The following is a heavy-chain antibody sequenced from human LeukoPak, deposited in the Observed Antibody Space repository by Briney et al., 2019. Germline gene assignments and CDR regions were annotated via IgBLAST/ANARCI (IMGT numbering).Heavy chain of an antibody. CDR3: ASNPNTAMVTDAFDI. D-gene: IGHD5-18*01. Sequence: SVKVSCKASGGTFSCYAISWVRQAPGQGLEWMGGIIPIFGTVNYAQKFQGRVTITADESTSTAYMELSSLRSENTAVYYCASNPNTAMVTDAFDIWGQGTMVTVSS. CDR2: IIPIFGTV. J-gene: IGHJ3*02. V-gene: IGHV1-69*13. CDR1: GGTFSCYA.